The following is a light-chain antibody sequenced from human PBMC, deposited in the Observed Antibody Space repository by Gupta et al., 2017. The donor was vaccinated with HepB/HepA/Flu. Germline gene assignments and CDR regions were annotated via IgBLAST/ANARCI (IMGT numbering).Light chain of an antibody. Sequence: EIVLTQSPATLSLSPGERATLSCRHSHSVSSYLAWYQQKPGQPPRLLIYDASNRATGIPARFSSRGSATDIILTISSLEAEDFAVYYCQQRSNWPSFGQGTKLEIK. CDR1: HSVSSY. J-gene: IGKJ2*03. CDR2: DAS. V-gene: IGKV3-11*01. CDR3: QQRSNWPS.